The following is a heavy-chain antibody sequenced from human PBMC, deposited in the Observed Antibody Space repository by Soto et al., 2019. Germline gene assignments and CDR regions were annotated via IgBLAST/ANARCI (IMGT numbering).Heavy chain of an antibody. CDR2: IYYSGST. D-gene: IGHD2-2*01. CDR1: GGSISSSSYY. J-gene: IGHJ4*02. V-gene: IGHV4-39*01. Sequence: QLQLQESGPGLVKPSETLSLTCTVSGGSISSSSYYWVWIRQPPGKGLEWIGSIYYSGSTYYNPSRKSRVTISVDTSKNQFSLKLSAVTAADTAVYYCARLTGSASSTWGQGTLVTVSS. CDR3: ARLTGSASST.